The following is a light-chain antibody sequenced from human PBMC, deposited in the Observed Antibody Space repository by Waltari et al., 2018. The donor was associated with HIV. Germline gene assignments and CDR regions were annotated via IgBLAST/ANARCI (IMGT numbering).Light chain of an antibody. J-gene: IGLJ3*02. Sequence: QFALTQPASVSGAPGQSITISCSGTSSDMGYYNYVSWYQKHQGTAPKLMIYEVSNRPSGISNRFSGTKAGNTAALTSSALQAEDEADYFCSSVANSVTLSVLFRGGTKLTVL. CDR3: SSVANSVTLSVL. V-gene: IGLV2-14*01. CDR1: SSDMGYYNY. CDR2: EVS.